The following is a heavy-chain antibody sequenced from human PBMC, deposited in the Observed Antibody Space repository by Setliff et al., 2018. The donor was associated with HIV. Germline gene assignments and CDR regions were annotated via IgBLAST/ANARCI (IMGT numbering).Heavy chain of an antibody. CDR2: IYYSGSA. CDR3: ARGDGTKYYYYYYMDV. CDR1: GGSFSGYY. J-gene: IGHJ6*03. V-gene: IGHV4-59*01. D-gene: IGHD1-7*01. Sequence: PSETLSLTCSVSGGSFSGYYWGWIRLPPGKGLEWIGYIYYSGSADYNRSLKSRVTISVDTSKNQFSLKLSSVTAADTAVYYCARGDGTKYYYYYYMDVWGKGTTVTVSS.